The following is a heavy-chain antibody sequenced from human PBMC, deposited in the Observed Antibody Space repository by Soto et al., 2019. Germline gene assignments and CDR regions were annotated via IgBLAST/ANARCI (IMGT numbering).Heavy chain of an antibody. CDR3: ARREKISSPYYYHALDV. J-gene: IGHJ6*02. CDR2: IDPTDSYT. D-gene: IGHD6-6*01. Sequence: PGESLKISCQGSGYNFPSYWVSWVRQMPGKGLEWLGRIDPTDSYTNYSPSFEGHVTISADESSSTAYLQWSSLKASDTAIYYCARREKISSPYYYHALDVWGQGTTVTVSS. CDR1: GYNFPSYW. V-gene: IGHV5-10-1*01.